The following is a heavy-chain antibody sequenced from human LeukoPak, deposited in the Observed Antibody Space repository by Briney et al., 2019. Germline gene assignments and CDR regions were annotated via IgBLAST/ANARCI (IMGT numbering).Heavy chain of an antibody. V-gene: IGHV1-2*02. CDR3: ARGVSSSWSGQGY. D-gene: IGHD6-13*01. CDR1: GYTFTDYY. J-gene: IGHJ4*02. Sequence: ASVKVSCKASGYTFTDYYMHWVRQAPGQGLEWMGWINPNSGGTNYAQKFQGRVTMTRDTSISTAYMELSRLRSDDTAVYYCARGVSSSWSGQGYWGQGTLVTVSS. CDR2: INPNSGGT.